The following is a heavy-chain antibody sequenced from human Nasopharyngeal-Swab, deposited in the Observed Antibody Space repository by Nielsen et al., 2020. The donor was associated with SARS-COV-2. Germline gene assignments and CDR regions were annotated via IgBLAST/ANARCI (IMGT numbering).Heavy chain of an antibody. CDR1: GDSLNSNYY. Sequence: SETLSLTCTVSGDSLNSNYYWGWIRQPPAPGLALIAIIYYTGGTHFNPSLQTRVTISVDTSNDQFSLKLNSVTAADTAVYYCARLELRSRDFESWGQGTLVTVSS. CDR3: ARLELRSRDFES. J-gene: IGHJ4*02. V-gene: IGHV4-39*01. D-gene: IGHD1-7*01. CDR2: IYYTGGT.